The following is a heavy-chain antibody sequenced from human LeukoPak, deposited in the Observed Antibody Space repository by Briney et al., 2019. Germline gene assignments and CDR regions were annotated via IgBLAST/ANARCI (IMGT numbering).Heavy chain of an antibody. CDR3: AKAHSGYDYNFDY. J-gene: IGHJ4*02. Sequence: GRSLRLSCAASGFTFDDYAMHWVLQAPGKGLEWVSGISWNSGSIGYADSVKGRFTISRDNAKNSLYLQMNSLRAEDTALYYCAKAHSGYDYNFDYWGQGTLVTVSS. V-gene: IGHV3-9*01. D-gene: IGHD5-12*01. CDR1: GFTFDDYA. CDR2: ISWNSGSI.